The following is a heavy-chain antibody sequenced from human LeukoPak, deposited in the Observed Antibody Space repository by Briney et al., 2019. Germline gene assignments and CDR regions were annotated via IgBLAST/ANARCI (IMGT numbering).Heavy chain of an antibody. J-gene: IGHJ4*02. CDR2: INPNSGGT. Sequence: GASVKVSCKASGRTSTSYGISWVRQAPGQGLEWMGWINPNSGGTNYAQKFQGRVTMTRDTSISTAYMELSRLRSDDTAVYYCARAGDGYNIGLGYWGQGTLVTVSS. D-gene: IGHD5-24*01. CDR3: ARAGDGYNIGLGY. CDR1: GRTSTSYG. V-gene: IGHV1-2*02.